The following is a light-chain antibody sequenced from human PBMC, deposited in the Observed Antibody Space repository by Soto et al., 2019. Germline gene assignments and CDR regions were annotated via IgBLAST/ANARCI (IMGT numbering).Light chain of an antibody. CDR1: SSDVGGYNY. V-gene: IGLV2-14*01. Sequence: QSALTQPASVSGSPGQSITISCTGTSSDVGGYNYVSWYHQHPGKAPKLMIYEVSNRPSGVSNRFSGSKSGNTASLTISGLQAEDGADYYCSSYTSSSTYVFGTGTKLTVL. CDR2: EVS. CDR3: SSYTSSSTYV. J-gene: IGLJ1*01.